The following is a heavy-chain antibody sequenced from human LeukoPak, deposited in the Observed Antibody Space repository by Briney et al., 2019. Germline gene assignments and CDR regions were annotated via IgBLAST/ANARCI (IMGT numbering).Heavy chain of an antibody. Sequence: GGTLRLSCAASGFTFSDTWMHWVRQVPGKGLVWVSRIRGDGSDARYAESVKGRFTISRDNAKNSLYLQMNSLRAEDTALYYCARERVGFGELLSDLGYWGQGTLVTVSS. CDR1: GFTFSDTW. D-gene: IGHD3-10*01. J-gene: IGHJ4*02. CDR3: ARERVGFGELLSDLGY. CDR2: IRGDGSDA. V-gene: IGHV3-74*01.